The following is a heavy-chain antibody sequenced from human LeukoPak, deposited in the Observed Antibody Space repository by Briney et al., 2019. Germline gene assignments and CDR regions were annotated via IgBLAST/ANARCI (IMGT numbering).Heavy chain of an antibody. V-gene: IGHV3-7*01. J-gene: IGHJ4*02. CDR1: GFTFNSYW. CDR3: ARTAEYYYDSSGYFPPDY. Sequence: GGSLRLSCAASGFTFNSYWMTWVRQPPGKGLEWVANIKQDGSEKYYVDSVKGRFTISRDNVKNSLYLQMNSLRAEDTAVYYCARTAEYYYDSSGYFPPDYWGQGTLVTVSS. CDR2: IKQDGSEK. D-gene: IGHD3-22*01.